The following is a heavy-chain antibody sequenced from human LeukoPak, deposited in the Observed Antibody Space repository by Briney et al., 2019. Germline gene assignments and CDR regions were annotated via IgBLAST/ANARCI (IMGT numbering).Heavy chain of an antibody. D-gene: IGHD3-16*01. CDR3: ARGGGLDV. Sequence: PGGSLRLSCAASGFTFSSYWMNWARQAPGKGLEWVASINHNGNVNYYVDSVKGRFTISRDNPKNSLYLQMSNLRAEDTAVYFRARGGGLDVWGQGATVTVSS. CDR1: GFTFSSYW. V-gene: IGHV3-7*03. J-gene: IGHJ6*02. CDR2: INHNGNVN.